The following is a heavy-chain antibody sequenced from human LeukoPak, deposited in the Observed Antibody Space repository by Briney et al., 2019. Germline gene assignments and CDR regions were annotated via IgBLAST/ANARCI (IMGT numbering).Heavy chain of an antibody. D-gene: IGHD1-1*01. CDR3: AKLGTTGTTGSHTDY. CDR2: ISGSGGST. V-gene: IGHV3-23*01. J-gene: IGHJ4*02. CDR1: GFTFSSYA. Sequence: GGSLRLSCAASGFTFSSYAMSWVRQPPGKGLEWVSAISGSGGSTYYADSVKGRFTISRDNSKNTLYLQMNSLRAEDTAVYYCAKLGTTGTTGSHTDYWGQGALVTVSS.